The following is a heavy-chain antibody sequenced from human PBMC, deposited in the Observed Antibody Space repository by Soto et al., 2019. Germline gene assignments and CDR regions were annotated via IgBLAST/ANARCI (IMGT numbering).Heavy chain of an antibody. CDR1: GFTFSDYY. CDR3: ARSGTPGYCSSTSCYVFWDYYYYYGMDV. CDR2: ISSSSSYT. Sequence: QVQLVESGGGLVKPGGSLRLSCAASGFTFSDYYMSWIRQAPGKGLEWVSYISSSSSYTNYADSVKGRFTISRDNAKNSLYLQMNSLRAEDTAVYYCARSGTPGYCSSTSCYVFWDYYYYYGMDVWGQGTTVTVSS. D-gene: IGHD2-2*01. J-gene: IGHJ6*02. V-gene: IGHV3-11*06.